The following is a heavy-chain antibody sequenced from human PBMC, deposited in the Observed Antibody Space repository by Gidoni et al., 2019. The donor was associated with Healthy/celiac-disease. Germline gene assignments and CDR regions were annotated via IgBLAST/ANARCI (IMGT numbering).Heavy chain of an antibody. CDR1: GYTFTSYG. J-gene: IGHJ4*02. D-gene: IGHD3-10*01. V-gene: IGHV1-18*01. CDR3: ARDGLLWFGELSPLDY. Sequence: QVQLVQSGAEVKKPGASATVSCKASGYTFTSYGISWVRQAPGQGLEWMGWISAYNGNTNYAQKLQDRVTMTTDTSTSTAYMGLRSLRSDDTAVYYCARDGLLWFGELSPLDYWGQGTLVTVSS. CDR2: ISAYNGNT.